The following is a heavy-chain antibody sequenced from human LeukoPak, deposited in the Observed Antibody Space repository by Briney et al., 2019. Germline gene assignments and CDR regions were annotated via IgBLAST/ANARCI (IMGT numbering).Heavy chain of an antibody. CDR1: GFTVSSNY. D-gene: IGHD5-24*01. V-gene: IGHV3-53*01. CDR3: ARGDGYNFFDC. CDR2: IYPTSTT. Sequence: GGSLRLSCAASGFTVSSNYMSWVRQAPGKGLEWVSVIYPTSTTYYADSVKGRFTVSRDNSKNTLSLQMNSPRAEDTALYYCARGDGYNFFDCWGQGTLVTVSS. J-gene: IGHJ4*02.